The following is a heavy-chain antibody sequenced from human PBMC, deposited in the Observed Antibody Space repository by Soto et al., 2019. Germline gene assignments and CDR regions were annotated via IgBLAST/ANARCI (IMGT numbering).Heavy chain of an antibody. CDR1: GFTFSSYG. J-gene: IGHJ4*02. CDR3: AKDLGSSSPWGY. CDR2: ISYDGSNK. V-gene: IGHV3-30*18. D-gene: IGHD6-6*01. Sequence: VQLVESGGGVVQPGRSLRLSCAASGFTFSSYGMHWVRQAPGKGLEWVAVISYDGSNKYYADSVKGRFTISRDNSKNTLYLQMNSLRAEDTAVYYCAKDLGSSSPWGYWGQGTLVTVSS.